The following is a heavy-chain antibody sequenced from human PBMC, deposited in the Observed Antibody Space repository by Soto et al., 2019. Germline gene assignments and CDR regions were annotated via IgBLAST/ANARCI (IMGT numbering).Heavy chain of an antibody. J-gene: IGHJ6*02. V-gene: IGHV1-69*01. D-gene: IGHD1-7*01. CDR3: ARTLRLTGTTFQRHYCYYYGMDV. CDR2: IIPIFGTA. CDR1: GGTFSSYA. Sequence: QVQLVQSGAEVKKPGSSVKVSCKASGGTFSSYAISWVRQAPGQGLEWMGGIIPIFGTANYAQKFQGRVTITPDESTSTAYMQLSSLRSEDTAVYYCARTLRLTGTTFQRHYCYYYGMDVWGQGTTVTVSS.